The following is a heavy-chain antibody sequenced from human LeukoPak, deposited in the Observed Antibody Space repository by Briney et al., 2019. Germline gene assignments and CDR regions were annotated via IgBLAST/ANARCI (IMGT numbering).Heavy chain of an antibody. Sequence: GGSLRLSCAASGFTFSSYWMHWVRQAPRKGLVWVSRNKSDGSTNYADSVKGRFTISRDNAKNTVSLQMNSLRAEDTGVYYCARAPSEIGGYYPEYFRHWGQGTLVTVSS. CDR2: NKSDGST. D-gene: IGHD3-22*01. V-gene: IGHV3-74*01. CDR3: ARAPSEIGGYYPEYFRH. J-gene: IGHJ1*01. CDR1: GFTFSSYW.